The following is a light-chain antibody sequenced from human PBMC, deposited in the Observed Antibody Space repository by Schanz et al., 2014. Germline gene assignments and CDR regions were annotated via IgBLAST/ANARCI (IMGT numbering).Light chain of an antibody. Sequence: SALTQPPSASGSPGQSVTISCTGTNSDVGGYNYVSWYQQHPGKAPKLMIYEVSKRPSGVPDRFSGSKSGNTASLTVSGLQAEDEADYYCSSYAGSYTRVFGGGTKLTVL. J-gene: IGLJ3*02. CDR1: NSDVGGYNY. CDR3: SSYAGSYTRV. CDR2: EVS. V-gene: IGLV2-8*01.